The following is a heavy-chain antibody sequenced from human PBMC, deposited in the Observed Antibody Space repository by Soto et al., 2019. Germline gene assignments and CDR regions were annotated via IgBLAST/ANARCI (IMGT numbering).Heavy chain of an antibody. CDR1: GFTFSNYA. D-gene: IGHD2-21*01. CDR2: ISGSGGRS. CDR3: AKAYFVWSSEQPYYFDY. V-gene: IGHV3-23*01. Sequence: EVQLLDSGGGLVQPGGSLRLSCAASGFTFSNYAMTWVRQGPGKGLEWVSGISGSGGRSYYADSVKGRFTISRDNSKSPLYLQMKSLRAEDTAVYYCAKAYFVWSSEQPYYFDYWGQGTLVTVSS. J-gene: IGHJ4*02.